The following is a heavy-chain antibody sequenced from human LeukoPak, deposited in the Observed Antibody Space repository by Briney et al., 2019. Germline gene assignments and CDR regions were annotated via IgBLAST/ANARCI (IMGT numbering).Heavy chain of an antibody. V-gene: IGHV3-21*01. CDR2: ISSSSSYM. CDR3: AREVSSSWSNWFDP. D-gene: IGHD6-13*01. Sequence: GGSLRLSCAASGFTFSNYWMSWVRQAPGKGLEWVSSISSSSSYMYYADSVKGRFTISRDNAKNSLYLQMNSLRAEDTAVYYCAREVSSSWSNWFDPWGQGTLVTVSS. J-gene: IGHJ5*02. CDR1: GFTFSNYW.